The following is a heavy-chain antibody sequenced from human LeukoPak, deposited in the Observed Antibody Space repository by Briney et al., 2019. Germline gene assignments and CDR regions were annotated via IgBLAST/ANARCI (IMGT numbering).Heavy chain of an antibody. CDR3: AREPPAYCGFDCYVLGY. Sequence: ASVTVSCKASGYRFTSLYVHWVRQAPGQGPEWMGRINPNNGDTQYAQKFEGRVTMTRDTSITTAYVELSGLTSDDTAVYYCAREPPAYCGFDCYVLGYWGQGTLVTVSS. CDR2: INPNNGDT. V-gene: IGHV1-2*06. D-gene: IGHD2-21*02. CDR1: GYRFTSLY. J-gene: IGHJ4*02.